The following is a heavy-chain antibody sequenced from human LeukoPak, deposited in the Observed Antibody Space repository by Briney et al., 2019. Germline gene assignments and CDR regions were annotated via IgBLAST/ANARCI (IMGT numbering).Heavy chain of an antibody. D-gene: IGHD2-15*01. J-gene: IGHJ3*02. CDR1: GGSISSDSYY. V-gene: IGHV4-61*02. CDR3: ARGRYCSADICSGGDAFDI. CDR2: IYTRGST. Sequence: PSETLSLTCSVSGGSISSDSYYWGWIRQPAGKGLEWIGRIYTRGSTNYNPSLKSRVTMSVDTSKNQFSLKLSSVTAADTAVYYCARGRYCSADICSGGDAFDIWGQGTMVSVSS.